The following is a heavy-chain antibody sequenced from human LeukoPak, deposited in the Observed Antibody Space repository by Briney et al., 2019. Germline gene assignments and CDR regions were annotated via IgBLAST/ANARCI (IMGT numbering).Heavy chain of an antibody. Sequence: GESLKISCKGSGYSFTTHWIAWVRQMPGKGLEWMGISYPGDSEIKYSPSFQGQVTISADKSISTAYLQWSSLQAADTAMYYCTRLASRRDPDKTSGQAYFDIWGQGTLVTVSS. D-gene: IGHD2-15*01. V-gene: IGHV5-51*01. J-gene: IGHJ4*02. CDR1: GYSFTTHW. CDR2: SYPGDSEI. CDR3: TRLASRRDPDKTSGQAYFDI.